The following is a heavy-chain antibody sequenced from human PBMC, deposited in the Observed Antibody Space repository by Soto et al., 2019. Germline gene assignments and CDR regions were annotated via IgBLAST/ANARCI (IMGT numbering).Heavy chain of an antibody. V-gene: IGHV4-30-2*05. J-gene: IGHJ5*02. CDR3: ARVFLAAAGTWWFGP. D-gene: IGHD6-13*01. CDR2: IYHSGST. Sequence: SETLSLTCAVSGGSISSGGYSWSWIRQPPGKGLEWIGYIYHSGSTYYNPSLKSRVTISVDTSKNQFSLKLSSVTAADTAVYYCARVFLAAAGTWWFGPWGQGTLVTVSS. CDR1: GGSISSGGYS.